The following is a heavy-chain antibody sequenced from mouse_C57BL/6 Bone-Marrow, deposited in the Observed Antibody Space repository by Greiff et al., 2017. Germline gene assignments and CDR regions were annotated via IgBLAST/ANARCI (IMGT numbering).Heavy chain of an antibody. V-gene: IGHV14-4*01. Sequence: VQLQQSGAELVRPGASVKLSCTASGFNIKDDYMHWVKQRPEQGLEWIGWIDPENGDTEYASKFQGQATITADTSSNTAYLQLSSLTSEDTAVYYCTTTIVIRGYFDYWGQGTTRTVSS. CDR1: GFNIKDDY. D-gene: IGHD2-12*01. J-gene: IGHJ2*01. CDR2: IDPENGDT. CDR3: TTTIVIRGYFDY.